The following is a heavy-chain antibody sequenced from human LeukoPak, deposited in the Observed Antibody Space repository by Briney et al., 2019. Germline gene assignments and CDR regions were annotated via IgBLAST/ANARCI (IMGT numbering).Heavy chain of an antibody. Sequence: PGGSLRLSCAVSGITLSNYGMSWVRQAPGKGLEWVAGISGSGGGINYADSVKGRFTISRDNPKNTLYLQMDSLRAEDTAVYFCAKRGVVVRVILVGFHKEANYFDSWGQGALVTVSS. CDR2: ISGSGGGI. CDR3: AKRGVVVRVILVGFHKEANYFDS. CDR1: GITLSNYG. J-gene: IGHJ4*02. V-gene: IGHV3-23*01. D-gene: IGHD3-10*01.